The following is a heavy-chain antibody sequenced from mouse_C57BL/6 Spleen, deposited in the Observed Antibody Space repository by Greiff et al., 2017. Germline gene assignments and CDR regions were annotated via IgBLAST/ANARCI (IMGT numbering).Heavy chain of an antibody. Sequence: EVQLVESGGDLVKPGGSLKLSCAASGFTFSSYGMSWVRQTPDKRLEWVATISSGGSYTYYPDSVKGRFTISRDNAKNTLYLQMSSLKSEDTAMYYCARPPGTTVEAWFAYWGQVTLVTVSA. J-gene: IGHJ3*01. V-gene: IGHV5-6*01. CDR3: ARPPGTTVEAWFAY. CDR1: GFTFSSYG. D-gene: IGHD1-1*01. CDR2: ISSGGSYT.